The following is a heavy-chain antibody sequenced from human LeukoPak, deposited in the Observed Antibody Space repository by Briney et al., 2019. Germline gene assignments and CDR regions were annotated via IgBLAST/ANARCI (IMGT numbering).Heavy chain of an antibody. J-gene: IGHJ3*02. CDR3: AKSRITIFGVVPWAFDI. D-gene: IGHD3-3*01. Sequence: GGSLRLSCAASGFTFSSYAMSWVRQAPGKGLEWVSAISGSGGSTYYADSVKGRFTISRDNSKNTLYLQMNSLRAEDTAVYYCAKSRITIFGVVPWAFDIWGQGTMVTVSS. CDR2: ISGSGGST. CDR1: GFTFSSYA. V-gene: IGHV3-23*01.